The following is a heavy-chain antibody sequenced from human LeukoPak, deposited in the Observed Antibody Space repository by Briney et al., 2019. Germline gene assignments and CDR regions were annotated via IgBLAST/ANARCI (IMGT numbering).Heavy chain of an antibody. D-gene: IGHD3-10*01. V-gene: IGHV5-51*01. CDR3: ARRDYYGSWSYNWFDP. CDR2: IYPGDSDT. CDR1: GYSFTSYW. Sequence: GESLKISCKGSGYSFTSYWIGWVRQMPGKGLEWMGIIYPGDSDTRYSPSFQGQVTISADKSISTAYLQWSSLKASDTAMYYCARRDYYGSWSYNWFDPWGQGTLVTVSS. J-gene: IGHJ5*02.